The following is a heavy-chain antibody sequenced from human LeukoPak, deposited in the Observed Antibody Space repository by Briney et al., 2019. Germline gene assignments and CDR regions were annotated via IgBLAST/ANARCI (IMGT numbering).Heavy chain of an antibody. CDR1: GFTFSSYA. Sequence: GGSLRLSCAASGFTFSSYAMHWVRHAPGKGLEWVAVISYDGSNKYYVDSVKCRFTISRDNSKNTLYLQMNSLRAEDTAVYYCARVRGPYDSSGYRRSWFDPWGQGTLVTVSS. J-gene: IGHJ5*02. CDR2: ISYDGSNK. D-gene: IGHD3-22*01. CDR3: ARVRGPYDSSGYRRSWFDP. V-gene: IGHV3-30-3*01.